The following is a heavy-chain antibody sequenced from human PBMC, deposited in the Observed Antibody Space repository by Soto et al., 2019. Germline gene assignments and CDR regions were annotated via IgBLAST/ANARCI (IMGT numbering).Heavy chain of an antibody. D-gene: IGHD1-26*01. CDR1: GFTFTDYG. CDR3: TKGKVGATNAFDL. J-gene: IGHJ3*01. CDR2: ISYDGSKK. V-gene: IGHV3-30*18. Sequence: GGSLRLSCAASGFTFTDYGIHWVRQAPGKGLEWVTVISYDGSKKFYADSVKGRFTISRDNSKNTLYLQMNSLRPEDTAIYYCTKGKVGATNAFDLWGQGTMVTVSS.